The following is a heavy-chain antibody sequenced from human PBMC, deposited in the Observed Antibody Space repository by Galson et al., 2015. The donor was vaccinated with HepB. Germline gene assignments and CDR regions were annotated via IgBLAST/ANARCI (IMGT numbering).Heavy chain of an antibody. D-gene: IGHD6-13*01. J-gene: IGHJ4*02. V-gene: IGHV2-70*01. CDR3: ARIRYSSSWLTFDY. CDR2: IDWDDDK. CDR1: GFSLSTSGMC. Sequence: PALVKPTQTLTLTCTFSGFSLSTSGMCVSWIRQPPGKALEWLALIDWDDDKYYSTSLKTRLTISKDTSKNQVVLTMTNMDPVDTASYYCARIRYSSSWLTFDYWGQGTLVTVSS.